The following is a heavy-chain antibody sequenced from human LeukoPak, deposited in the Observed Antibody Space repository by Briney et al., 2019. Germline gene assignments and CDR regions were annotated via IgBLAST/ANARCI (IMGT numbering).Heavy chain of an antibody. CDR3: ARHSPDYYDSSGYPSYFDY. J-gene: IGHJ4*02. D-gene: IGHD3-22*01. V-gene: IGHV4-39*07. CDR2: IYYSGST. CDR1: GGSISSSSYY. Sequence: SETLSLTCTVSGGSISSSSYYWGWIRQPPGKGLEWIGSIYYSGSTYYNPSLKSRVTISVDTSKNQFSLKLSSVTAADTAVYYCARHSPDYYDSSGYPSYFDYWGQGTLVTVSS.